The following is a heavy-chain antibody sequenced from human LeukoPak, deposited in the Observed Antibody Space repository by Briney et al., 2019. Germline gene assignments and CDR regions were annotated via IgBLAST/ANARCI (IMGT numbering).Heavy chain of an antibody. CDR1: GFTFSSYW. CDR2: INSDGSTT. Sequence: GGSLRLSCAASGFTFSSYWMHWVRQAPGKGLVWVSRINSDGSTTSYADSVKGRFTISRDNAKNTLYLQMNSLRAEDTAVYYCASRGYSYVGSFDYWGQGALVTVSS. D-gene: IGHD5-18*01. CDR3: ASRGYSYVGSFDY. V-gene: IGHV3-74*01. J-gene: IGHJ4*02.